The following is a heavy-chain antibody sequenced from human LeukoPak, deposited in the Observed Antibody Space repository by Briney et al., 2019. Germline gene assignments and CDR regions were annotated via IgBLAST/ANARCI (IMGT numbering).Heavy chain of an antibody. D-gene: IGHD3-10*01. Sequence: SVKVSCKASGGTFSSYAINWVRQAPGQGLKWMGGIIPIFCTANYAQKFQGRVKITADEYTSTAYMELSSLRSEDTAVYYCARDLGFGYFDYWGQGTLVTVSS. CDR1: GGTFSSYA. V-gene: IGHV1-69*13. CDR3: ARDLGFGYFDY. J-gene: IGHJ4*02. CDR2: IIPIFCTA.